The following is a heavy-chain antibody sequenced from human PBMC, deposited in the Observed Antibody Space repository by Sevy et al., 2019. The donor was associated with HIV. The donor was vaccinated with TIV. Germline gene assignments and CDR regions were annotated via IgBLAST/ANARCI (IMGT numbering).Heavy chain of an antibody. CDR2: LFYTGST. CDR3: SRLTMGAFDI. D-gene: IGHD3-10*01. J-gene: IGHJ3*02. V-gene: IGHV4-59*01. Sequence: SHTPSLTCSVSGGSISPSYWSWIRQPPGMGLEWIGYLFYTGSTNYNPTLKSRVTISVDTSKNEFSLRLSSVTAADTAVYYVSRLTMGAFDIWGQGTQVTVSS. CDR1: GGSISPSY.